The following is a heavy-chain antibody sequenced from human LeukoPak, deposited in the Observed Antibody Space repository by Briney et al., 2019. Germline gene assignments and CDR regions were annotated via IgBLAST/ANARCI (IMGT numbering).Heavy chain of an antibody. CDR2: MNPNSGNT. J-gene: IGHJ4*02. D-gene: IGHD3-22*01. CDR3: ASLAQSLRHSSGYQEKTDY. CDR1: GYTFTSYD. Sequence: ASVKVSCKASGYTFTSYDINWVRQATGQGLEWMGWMNPNSGNTGYAQKFQGRVTMTRNTSISTAYMELSSLRSEDTAVYYCASLAQSLRHSSGYQEKTDYWGQGTLVTVSS. V-gene: IGHV1-8*01.